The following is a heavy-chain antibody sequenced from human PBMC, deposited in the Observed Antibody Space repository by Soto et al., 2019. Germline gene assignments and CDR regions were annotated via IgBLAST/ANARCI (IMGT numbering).Heavy chain of an antibody. D-gene: IGHD5-12*01. CDR1: GFTFSSYW. CDR2: IKQDGIEK. Sequence: GGSLRLSCAASGFTFSSYWMSWVRQATGKGLEWVANIKQDGIEKYYVDTVKGRFTFSRDNAKNSLYLQMNSLRAEATAVYYCARFQNSGYDPGAFDIWGQGTMVTVSS. V-gene: IGHV3-7*01. CDR3: ARFQNSGYDPGAFDI. J-gene: IGHJ3*02.